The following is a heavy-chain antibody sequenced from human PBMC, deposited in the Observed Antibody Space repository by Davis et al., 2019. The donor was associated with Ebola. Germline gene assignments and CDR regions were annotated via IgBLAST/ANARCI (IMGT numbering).Heavy chain of an antibody. CDR2: INHSGST. V-gene: IGHV4-34*01. CDR1: GGSLSGYY. Sequence: SETLSLTCAVYGGSLSGYYWSWIRQPPGKGLEWIGEINHSGSTNYNPSLKSRVTISVDTSKNQFSLKLSSVTAADTAVYYCARGGYGLVGFDYWGQGTLVTVSS. J-gene: IGHJ4*02. CDR3: ARGGYGLVGFDY. D-gene: IGHD4-17*01.